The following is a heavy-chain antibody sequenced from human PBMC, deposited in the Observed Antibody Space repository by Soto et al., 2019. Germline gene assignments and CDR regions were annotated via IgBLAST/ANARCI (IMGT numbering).Heavy chain of an antibody. CDR2: ISAYNGNT. CDR1: GYTFTIYC. D-gene: IGHD6-13*01. Sequence: ASVKGSCKASGYTFTIYCISWVRQAPGQGLEWMGWISAYNGNTNYAQKLQGRVTMTTDTSTSTAYTELRSLRSDDTAVYYCARDSIAAAGMNSDYWGQGTLVTVSS. V-gene: IGHV1-18*01. CDR3: ARDSIAAAGMNSDY. J-gene: IGHJ4*02.